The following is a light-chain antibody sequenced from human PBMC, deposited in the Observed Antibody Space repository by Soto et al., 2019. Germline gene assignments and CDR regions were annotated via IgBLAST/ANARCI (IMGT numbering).Light chain of an antibody. CDR3: QQRADWHPYT. V-gene: IGKV3-11*01. CDR1: QSISSS. CDR2: DSF. J-gene: IGKJ2*01. Sequence: EIVLTQSPATLSLSPGERATLSCRASQSISSSLAWYQQKPGQAPRLLIYDSFNRNSGTPARFSGSGSGTDLTLTISSVEPEDFAIYYCQQRADWHPYTFGRGTKLEIK.